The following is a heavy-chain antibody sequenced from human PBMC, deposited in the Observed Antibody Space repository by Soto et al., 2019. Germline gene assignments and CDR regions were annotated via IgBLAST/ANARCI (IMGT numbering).Heavy chain of an antibody. CDR2: IYSGGTT. CDR3: ARDSSSGWFDY. V-gene: IGHV3-53*01. Sequence: GSLRLSCAASGFTVSNNYITWVRQAPGKGLEWFSVIYSGGTTYHTDSVKGRFTISRDNSKNTLYLQMNSLRADDTAVYYCARDSSSGWFDYWGQGTLVTVSS. D-gene: IGHD6-19*01. CDR1: GFTVSNNY. J-gene: IGHJ5*01.